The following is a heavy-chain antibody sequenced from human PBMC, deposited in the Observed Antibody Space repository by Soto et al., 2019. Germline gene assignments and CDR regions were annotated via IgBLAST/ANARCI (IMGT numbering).Heavy chain of an antibody. J-gene: IGHJ6*02. CDR2: IYHSGST. CDR3: ERGGGGEYQLHYYYYYGMDV. CDR1: GYSISSGYY. Sequence: SETLSLTCAVSGYSISSGYYWGWIRQPPGKGLEWIGSIYHSGSTYYNPSLKSRVTISVDTSKNQFSLKLSSVTAADTAVYYCERGGGGEYQLHYYYYYGMDVWGQGTTVTVS. D-gene: IGHD2-2*01. V-gene: IGHV4-38-2*01.